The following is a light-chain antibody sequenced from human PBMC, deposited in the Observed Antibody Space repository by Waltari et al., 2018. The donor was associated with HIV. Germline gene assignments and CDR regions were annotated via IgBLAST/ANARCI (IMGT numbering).Light chain of an antibody. J-gene: IGLJ2*01. Sequence: YELTQPPSVSVAPGQTAMIPCGGNNIESKRVQWYQQKPGQAPVLVIYFDLDRPSGIPERFAGSVSGNTATLTISRVDAGDEADYYCQVWDRSSDQVIFGGGTKLTVL. CDR1: NIESKR. CDR3: QVWDRSSDQVI. CDR2: FDL. V-gene: IGLV3-21*04.